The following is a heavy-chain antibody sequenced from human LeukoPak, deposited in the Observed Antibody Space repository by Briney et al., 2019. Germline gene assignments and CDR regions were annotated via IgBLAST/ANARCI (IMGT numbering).Heavy chain of an antibody. Sequence: SETLSLTCTVSGGSISSYYWSWIRQPPGKGLEWIGYIYYSGSTNYNPSLKSRVTISVDTSKNQFSLKLSSVTAADTAVYYCVRDPNYAYFDSWGQGTLVTVSS. CDR3: VRDPNYAYFDS. CDR2: IYYSGST. J-gene: IGHJ4*02. V-gene: IGHV4-59*12. D-gene: IGHD2-2*01. CDR1: GGSISSYY.